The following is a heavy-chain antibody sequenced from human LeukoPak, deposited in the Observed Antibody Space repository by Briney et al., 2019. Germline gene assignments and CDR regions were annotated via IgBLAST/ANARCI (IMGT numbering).Heavy chain of an antibody. CDR2: IYNGGNT. J-gene: IGHJ4*02. Sequence: GGSLRLSCAASGIXVSSNYISWVRQAPGKGLEWVSVIYNGGNTDYADSVKGRFTISRDNSKNMLYLQMNSLRVEDTAVYYCARDQMNSRYSYGYSDYWGQGALVTVSS. CDR1: GIXVSSNY. V-gene: IGHV3-66*01. D-gene: IGHD5-18*01. CDR3: ARDQMNSRYSYGYSDY.